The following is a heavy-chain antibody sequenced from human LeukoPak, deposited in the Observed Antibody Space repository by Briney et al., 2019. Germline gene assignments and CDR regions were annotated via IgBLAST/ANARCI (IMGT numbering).Heavy chain of an antibody. CDR1: GYTLTELS. Sequence: GASVKVSCTVSGYTLTELSMHWVRQAPGKGLEWMGGFDPEDGETIYAQKFQGRVTMTEDTSTDTAYMELSSLRSEDTAVYYCATATYDILTGRNPNRFDPWGQGTLVTVSS. CDR3: ATATYDILTGRNPNRFDP. D-gene: IGHD3-9*01. J-gene: IGHJ5*02. CDR2: FDPEDGET. V-gene: IGHV1-24*01.